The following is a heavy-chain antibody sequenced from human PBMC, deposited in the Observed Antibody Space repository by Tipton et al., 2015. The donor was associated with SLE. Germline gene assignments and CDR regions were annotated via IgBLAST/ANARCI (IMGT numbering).Heavy chain of an antibody. J-gene: IGHJ4*02. CDR3: ARGYSGSYLTHFDY. V-gene: IGHV3-30*03. Sequence: SLRLSCAASGFTFDSHGMHWVRQAPGKGLEWVAVISRDGSNKYHADSVKGRFSISRDNAKNTLYLQMNSLRAEDTAVYYCARGYSGSYLTHFDYWGQGTLVTVSS. CDR2: ISRDGSNK. CDR1: GFTFDSHG. D-gene: IGHD1-26*01.